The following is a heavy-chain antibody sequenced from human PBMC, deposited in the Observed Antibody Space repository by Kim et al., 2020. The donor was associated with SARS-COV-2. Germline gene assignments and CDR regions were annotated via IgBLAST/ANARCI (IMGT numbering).Heavy chain of an antibody. V-gene: IGHV3-23*01. CDR2: ISGSGGST. D-gene: IGHD1-26*01. CDR1: GFPFSSYA. J-gene: IGHJ3*01. CDR3: AKGSLGVGAADAFDL. Sequence: GGSLRLSCAASGFPFSSYAMSWVRRAPGKGLEWVSAISGSGGSTYYADSVKGRFTISKDHPKNTLYLQMNSLRPDDTAIYYCAKGSLGVGAADAFDLWGQGTKVTVSS.